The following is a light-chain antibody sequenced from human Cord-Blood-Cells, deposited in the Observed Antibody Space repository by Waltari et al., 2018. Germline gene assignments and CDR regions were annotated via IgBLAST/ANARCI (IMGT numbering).Light chain of an antibody. Sequence: QSALTQPPSASGSPGQSFTISCTGTSSDVGGYNYVSWYQQHPGKAPKLMFYEVSKPPAGVPVRFSGSNSGNTASRTVSGLQAEDEADYYCSSYAGSNNLVFGGATKLTVL. CDR1: SSDVGGYNY. J-gene: IGLJ3*02. V-gene: IGLV2-8*01. CDR3: SSYAGSNNLV. CDR2: EVS.